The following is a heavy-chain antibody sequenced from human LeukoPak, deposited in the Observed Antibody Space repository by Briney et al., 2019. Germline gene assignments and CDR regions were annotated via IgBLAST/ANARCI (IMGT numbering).Heavy chain of an antibody. CDR1: GFTFGKYW. CDR2: IKLDGSEK. D-gene: IGHD3-10*01. V-gene: IGHV3-7*03. J-gene: IGHJ4*02. CDR3: AKDHKSYGSGSYYPPSD. Sequence: GGSLRLSCVASGFTFGKYWMSWVRQAPGKGLEWVANIKLDGSEKNYVDSVKGRFTIPRDNTKNSLYLQMNSLRAEDTAVYYCAKDHKSYGSGSYYPPSDWGQGTLVTVSS.